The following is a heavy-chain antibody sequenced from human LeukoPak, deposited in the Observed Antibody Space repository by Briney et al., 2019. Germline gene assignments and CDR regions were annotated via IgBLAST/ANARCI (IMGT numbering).Heavy chain of an antibody. V-gene: IGHV4-39*01. J-gene: IGHJ3*02. CDR1: DGSISSSSYY. CDR2: IYYSGST. Sequence: SETLSLTCTVSDGSISSSSYYWGWIRQPPGKGLEWIGSIYYSGSTYYNPSLKSRVTISVDTSKNQFSLKLSSVTAADTAVYYCARQSSGGYSPFDIWGQGTMVTVSS. D-gene: IGHD4-23*01. CDR3: ARQSSGGYSPFDI.